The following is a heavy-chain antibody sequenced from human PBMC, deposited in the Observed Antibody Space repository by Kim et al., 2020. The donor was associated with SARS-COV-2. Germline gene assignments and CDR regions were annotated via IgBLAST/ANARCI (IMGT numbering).Heavy chain of an antibody. D-gene: IGHD6-19*01. CDR3: ARSVAGVYYFLEY. Sequence: SETLSLTCTVSGGSISSYYWSWIRQPPGKGLEWIGYIYYSGSTNYNPSLKSRVTISVDTSKNQFSLKLSSVTAADTAVYYCARSVAGVYYFLEYWGQGTLVTVSS. CDR1: GGSISSYY. CDR2: IYYSGST. J-gene: IGHJ4*02. V-gene: IGHV4-59*13.